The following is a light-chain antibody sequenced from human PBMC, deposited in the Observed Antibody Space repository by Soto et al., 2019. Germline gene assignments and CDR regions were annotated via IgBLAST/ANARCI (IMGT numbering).Light chain of an antibody. J-gene: IGKJ5*01. CDR1: QGIRHY. Sequence: DVQLTQSPSFLSASVGARVTITCRASQGIRHYLAWYQQKPGKAPSLLMYGASTLQSGVPSRFSGSGSGTEFPLTISSLQPEYVATYFCQQVYGHPPAVGPATRLDIK. CDR3: QQVYGHPPA. V-gene: IGKV1-9*01. CDR2: GAS.